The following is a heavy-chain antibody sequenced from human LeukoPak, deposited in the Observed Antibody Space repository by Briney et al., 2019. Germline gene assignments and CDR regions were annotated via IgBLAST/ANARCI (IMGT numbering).Heavy chain of an antibody. CDR2: ISAYNGNT. Sequence: ASVKVSCKASGYTFTSYAMRWVRQAPGQGLEWMGWISAYNGNTNYAQKLQGRVTMTTDTSTSTAYMELRSLRSDDTAVYYCARDYYDSSGYVNWGQGTLVTVSS. V-gene: IGHV1-18*01. CDR1: GYTFTSYA. CDR3: ARDYYDSSGYVN. D-gene: IGHD3-22*01. J-gene: IGHJ4*02.